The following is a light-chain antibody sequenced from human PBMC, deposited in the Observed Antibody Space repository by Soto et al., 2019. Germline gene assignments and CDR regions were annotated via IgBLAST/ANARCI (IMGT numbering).Light chain of an antibody. CDR3: GGWDDSLSGPV. CDR2: RNN. CDR1: SSNIGSNT. Sequence: QSILTQPPSASGTPGQRVTISCSGSSSNIGSNTVNWYQQLPGTAPKLFIQRNNQRPSGVPARFSGSKSGTSASLAISGLRSEDEADYYCGGWDDSLSGPVFGGGTKLTVL. J-gene: IGLJ2*01. V-gene: IGLV1-47*01.